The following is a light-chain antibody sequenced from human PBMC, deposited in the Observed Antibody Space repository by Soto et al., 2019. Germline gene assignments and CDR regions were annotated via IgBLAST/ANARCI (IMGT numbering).Light chain of an antibody. Sequence: QSVLTQPPSVSGAPGQRVTISCTGSSSNIGAGYDVHWYQQLPGTAPKLLIYGNNNRPSGVPDRFSGSKSATSDSLAITGLQGEDGADYYCQSYDSSLGGWVFGGGTKLTVL. V-gene: IGLV1-40*01. J-gene: IGLJ3*02. CDR1: SSNIGAGYD. CDR2: GNN. CDR3: QSYDSSLGGWV.